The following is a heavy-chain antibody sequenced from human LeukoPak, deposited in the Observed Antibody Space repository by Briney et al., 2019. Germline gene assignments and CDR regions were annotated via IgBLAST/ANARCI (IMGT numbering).Heavy chain of an antibody. D-gene: IGHD2-15*01. Sequence: EASVKVSCKASGYTFTSYAMNWVRQAPGQGLEWMGWINTNTGNPTYAQGFTGRFVFSLDTSVSTAYLQISSLKAEDTAVYYCARDLYCSGGSCWHDTFDIWGQGTMVTVSS. V-gene: IGHV7-4-1*02. CDR2: INTNTGNP. CDR3: ARDLYCSGGSCWHDTFDI. J-gene: IGHJ3*02. CDR1: GYTFTSYA.